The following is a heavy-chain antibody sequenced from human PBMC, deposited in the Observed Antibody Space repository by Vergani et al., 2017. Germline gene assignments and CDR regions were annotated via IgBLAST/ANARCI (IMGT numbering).Heavy chain of an antibody. Sequence: QVQLVQSGAEVKKPGSSVKVSCKASGGTFRSYAISWVRQAPGQGLEWMGGIIPIFGTANYAQNFQGRVTMTADESTSTAYMELRGLRSDDTAVYYCARGGSIAAPSYLYYFYMDVWGKGTSVTVSS. CDR2: IIPIFGTA. CDR3: ARGGSIAAPSYLYYFYMDV. CDR1: GGTFRSYA. J-gene: IGHJ6*03. D-gene: IGHD6-6*01. V-gene: IGHV1-69*01.